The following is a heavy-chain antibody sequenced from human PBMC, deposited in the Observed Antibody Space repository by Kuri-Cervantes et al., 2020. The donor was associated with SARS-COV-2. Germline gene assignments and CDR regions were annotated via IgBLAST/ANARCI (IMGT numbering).Heavy chain of an antibody. CDR1: GFTFSSYA. CDR2: ISYDGSNK. Sequence: GGSLRLSCAASGFTFSSYAMHRVRQAPGKGLEWVAVISYDGSNKYYADSVKGRFTISRDNSKNTLYLQMNSLRAEDTAVYYCARGTEYYYDSSGLHVWGQGTTVTVSS. V-gene: IGHV3-30-3*01. D-gene: IGHD3-22*01. CDR3: ARGTEYYYDSSGLHV. J-gene: IGHJ6*02.